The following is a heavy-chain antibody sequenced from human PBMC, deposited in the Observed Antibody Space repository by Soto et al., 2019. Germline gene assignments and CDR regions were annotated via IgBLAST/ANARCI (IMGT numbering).Heavy chain of an antibody. Sequence: EVQLLESGGGLVQPGGSLRLSCAASGFTFSSYAMSWVRQAPGKGLEWVSAISGSGGSTYYADSVKGRFTISRDNSKNTLYLQMNSLRAEDTVVYYCAKCDIVVVVAPDYWGQGTLVTVSS. CDR1: GFTFSSYA. D-gene: IGHD2-15*01. V-gene: IGHV3-23*01. CDR3: AKCDIVVVVAPDY. J-gene: IGHJ4*02. CDR2: ISGSGGST.